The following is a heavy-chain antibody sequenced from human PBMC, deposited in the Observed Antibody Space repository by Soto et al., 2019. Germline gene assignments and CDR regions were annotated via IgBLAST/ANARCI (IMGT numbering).Heavy chain of an antibody. Sequence: SETLSLTCAVYGGSFSGYYWSWIRQPPGKGLEWIGEINHSGSTNYNPSLKSRVTISVDTSKNQFSLKLSSVTAADTTVYYCARGRAWVVTRPFDYWGQGTLVTVSS. CDR1: GGSFSGYY. CDR2: INHSGST. CDR3: ARGRAWVVTRPFDY. J-gene: IGHJ4*02. V-gene: IGHV4-34*01. D-gene: IGHD2-21*02.